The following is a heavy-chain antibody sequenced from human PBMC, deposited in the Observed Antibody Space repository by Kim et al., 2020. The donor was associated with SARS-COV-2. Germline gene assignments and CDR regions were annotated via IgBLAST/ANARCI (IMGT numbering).Heavy chain of an antibody. CDR3: AKDLPAFDLVVVPAAMDY. Sequence: KGRFTISRDNSKNTLYLQMNSLRAEDTAVYYCAKDLPAFDLVVVPAAMDYWGQGTLVTVSS. J-gene: IGHJ4*02. V-gene: IGHV3-30*02. D-gene: IGHD2-2*01.